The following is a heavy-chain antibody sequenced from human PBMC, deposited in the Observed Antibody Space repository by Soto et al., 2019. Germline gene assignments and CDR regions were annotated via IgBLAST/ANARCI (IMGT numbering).Heavy chain of an antibody. CDR3: ARGRPYGMDV. V-gene: IGHV3-74*01. CDR2: IDSDGSST. CDR1: GITFGSYW. Sequence: GGSLRLSCAASGITFGSYWMNWVRQAPGKGLVWVSRIDSDGSSTTYADSVKGRFTTSRDNAKNTLYLQMSSLRVEDTAVYYCARGRPYGMDVWGQGTTVTVSS. J-gene: IGHJ6*02.